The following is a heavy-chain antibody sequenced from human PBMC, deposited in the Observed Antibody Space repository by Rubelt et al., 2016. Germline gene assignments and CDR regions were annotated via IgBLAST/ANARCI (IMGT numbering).Heavy chain of an antibody. CDR2: ISAYNGNT. J-gene: IGHJ4*02. Sequence: TFTSYGITWVRQAPGQGLEWMGWISAYNGNTNYAQNLQGRVTMTTDTPTSTAYMELRSLRSDDTAVYYCARAFGSIAVADYFDFWGQGTLVTVSS. CDR1: TFTSYG. V-gene: IGHV1-18*01. D-gene: IGHD6-19*01. CDR3: ARAFGSIAVADYFDF.